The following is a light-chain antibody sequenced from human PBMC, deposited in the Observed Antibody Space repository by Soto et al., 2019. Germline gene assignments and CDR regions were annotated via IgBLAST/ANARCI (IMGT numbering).Light chain of an antibody. J-gene: IGKJ4*01. CDR1: QSVSSY. V-gene: IGKV3-11*01. CDR3: QQRSNWLT. CDR2: DAS. Sequence: EIVLTQSPATLSLSPGARVPLSCRASQSVSSYLAWYQQNPGQAPRLLIYDASNRATGIPARFSGSGSGTDFTLTLSSLEPEDFAVYYCQQRSNWLTFGGGTKVDI.